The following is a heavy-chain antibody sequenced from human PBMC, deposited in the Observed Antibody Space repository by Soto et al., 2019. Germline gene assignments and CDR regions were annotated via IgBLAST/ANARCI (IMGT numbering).Heavy chain of an antibody. Sequence: GGSLRLSCSASGFTFSSCAMSWVRQAPGKGLEWVSAVTDSGSTTYYSDSVKGRLTISRDNSKNTMYLQMNSLRVEDTAVYYCARDVLTGYFDYWGQGTLVTVSS. CDR1: GFTFSSCA. D-gene: IGHD3-9*01. J-gene: IGHJ4*02. V-gene: IGHV3-23*01. CDR3: ARDVLTGYFDY. CDR2: VTDSGSTT.